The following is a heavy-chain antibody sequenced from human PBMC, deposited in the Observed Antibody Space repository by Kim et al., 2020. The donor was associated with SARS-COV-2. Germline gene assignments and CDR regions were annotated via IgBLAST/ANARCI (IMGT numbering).Heavy chain of an antibody. CDR3: ARRGVVNHQNGYFEI. CDR2: LYPGDSDA. V-gene: IGHV5-51*01. D-gene: IGHD1-1*01. CDR1: GYNFNNYW. J-gene: IGHJ2*01. Sequence: GESLKISCQGSGYNFNNYWIGWVRQTPGKGLEWMGILYPGDSDARYSPSFQGQVTMSADKSISTAYLEWRSLKASDTAMYYCARRGVVNHQNGYFEIWGRGTLLTVSS.